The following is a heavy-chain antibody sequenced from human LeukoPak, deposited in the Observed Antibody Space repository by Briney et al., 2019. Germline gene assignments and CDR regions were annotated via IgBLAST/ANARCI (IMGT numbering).Heavy chain of an antibody. CDR3: ARVHGSGSYSYYYYMDV. V-gene: IGHV1-18*01. CDR1: GDTFIRYG. J-gene: IGHJ6*03. CDR2: ISAYNGNT. Sequence: ASVKVSCKASGDTFIRYGITWVRQAPGQGLEWMGWISAYNGNTNYAQKLQGRVTMTTDTSTSTAYMELRSLRSDDTAVYYCARVHGSGSYSYYYYMDVWGKGTTVTISS. D-gene: IGHD3-10*01.